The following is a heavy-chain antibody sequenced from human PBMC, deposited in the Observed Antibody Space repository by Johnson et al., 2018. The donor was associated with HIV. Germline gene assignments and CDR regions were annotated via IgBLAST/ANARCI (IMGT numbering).Heavy chain of an antibody. D-gene: IGHD6-19*01. CDR2: IYSGGST. V-gene: IGHV3-66*02. Sequence: VQLVESGGGVVRPGESLRLSCAASGFTFDDYGMSWVRQAPGKGLEWVSVIYSGGSTYYADSVKGRFTISRDNSKNTLYLQMNSLRPEDTAVYYCARDRPSGWPDAFDIWGQGTMVTVSS. J-gene: IGHJ3*02. CDR3: ARDRPSGWPDAFDI. CDR1: GFTFDDYG.